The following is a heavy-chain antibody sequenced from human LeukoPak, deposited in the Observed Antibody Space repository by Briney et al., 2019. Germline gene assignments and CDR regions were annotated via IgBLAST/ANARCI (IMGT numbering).Heavy chain of an antibody. CDR1: GFTFSDYY. D-gene: IGHD5-24*01. J-gene: IGHJ4*02. V-gene: IGHV3-11*01. Sequence: GGSLRLSCAASGFTFSDYYMSWIRQAPGKGLEWVSYISSSGSTIYYADSVKGRFTISRDNAKNSLYLQMNSLRAEDAAVYYCARGFPRGLQDYFDYWGQGTLVTVSS. CDR2: ISSSGSTI. CDR3: ARGFPRGLQDYFDY.